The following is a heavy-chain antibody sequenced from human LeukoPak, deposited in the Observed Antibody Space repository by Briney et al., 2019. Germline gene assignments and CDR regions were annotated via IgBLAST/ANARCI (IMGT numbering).Heavy chain of an antibody. CDR1: GFTFSSYG. D-gene: IGHD5-12*01. CDR3: ARGPWMSGYDSGDYMDV. CDR2: ISGSGGST. J-gene: IGHJ6*03. Sequence: GGSLRLSCAASGFTFSSYGMSWVRQAPGKGLEWVSAISGSGGSTYYADSVKGRFTISRDNSKNTLYLQMNSLRAEDTAVYYCARGPWMSGYDSGDYMDVWGKGTTVTVSS. V-gene: IGHV3-23*01.